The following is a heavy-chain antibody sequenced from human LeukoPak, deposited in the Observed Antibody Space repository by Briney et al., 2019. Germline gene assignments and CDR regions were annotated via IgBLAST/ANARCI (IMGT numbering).Heavy chain of an antibody. D-gene: IGHD6-13*01. J-gene: IGHJ4*02. CDR2: ISSSSGYI. CDR1: GFTFSYYS. V-gene: IGHV3-21*01. Sequence: GGSPRLSCAASGFTFSYYSMNWVRPAPGKGLEWVSSISSSSGYIYYAVSVKGRFTIYRDNAKTSLYLQMNSLRAEDTGLYYCAASIAYRSSWFADYWGQGNLVTVSS. CDR3: AASIAYRSSWFADY.